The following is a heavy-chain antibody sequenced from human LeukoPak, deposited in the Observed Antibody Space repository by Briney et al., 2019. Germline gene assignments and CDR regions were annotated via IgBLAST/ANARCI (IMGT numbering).Heavy chain of an antibody. Sequence: GGSLRLSCVGSGFTFSNYAMNWVRQTPGKGLEWVSALSGSGDATYYADSVKGRFTSSRDNSKNTLYLQMNSLRAEDAAVYYCAKEAWVASSTWYFDYWGPGTLVTVSS. CDR3: AKEAWVASSTWYFDY. D-gene: IGHD6-13*01. CDR1: GFTFSNYA. CDR2: LSGSGDAT. V-gene: IGHV3-23*01. J-gene: IGHJ4*02.